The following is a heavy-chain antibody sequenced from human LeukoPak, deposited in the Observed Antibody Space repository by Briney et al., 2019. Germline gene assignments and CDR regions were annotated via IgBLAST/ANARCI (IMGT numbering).Heavy chain of an antibody. CDR3: ARGESDYYDSSGIFDY. CDR2: IYHSGST. D-gene: IGHD3-22*01. J-gene: IGHJ4*02. CDR1: GYSISSGYY. V-gene: IGHV4-38-2*02. Sequence: SETLSLTCTVSGYSISSGYYWGWIRQPPGKGLEWIGSIYHSGSTYYNPSLKSRVTISVDTSKNQFSLQLNSVTPEDTAVYYCARGESDYYDSSGIFDYWGQGTLVTVSS.